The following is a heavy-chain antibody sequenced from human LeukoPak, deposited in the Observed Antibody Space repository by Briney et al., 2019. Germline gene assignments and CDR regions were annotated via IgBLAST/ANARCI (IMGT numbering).Heavy chain of an antibody. V-gene: IGHV4-4*07. Sequence: ETLSLTCIVSGGSINNYYWTWIRKPAGKGLEWIGRVYESGSTNYNPSLKSRVTMSVDTSKNQFSLKLSSVTAADTAVYYCARVHGGGSNYFDYWGQGTLVTVSS. D-gene: IGHD1-26*01. J-gene: IGHJ4*02. CDR1: GGSINNYY. CDR3: ARVHGGGSNYFDY. CDR2: VYESGST.